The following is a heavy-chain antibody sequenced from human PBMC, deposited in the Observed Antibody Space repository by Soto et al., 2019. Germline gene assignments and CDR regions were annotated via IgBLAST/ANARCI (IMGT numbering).Heavy chain of an antibody. CDR1: GFSLSTSGVG. CDR2: IYWDDDK. Sequence: QITLKESGPPLVKPTQTLTLTCTFSGFSLSTSGVGVGWIRQPPGKALEWLALIYWDDDKRYSPSLKSRLTITKDTSKNQVVLTMTNMDPVDTATYYCAHRRGGSYYVYFDLWGRGTLVTVSS. J-gene: IGHJ2*01. CDR3: AHRRGGSYYVYFDL. D-gene: IGHD1-26*01. V-gene: IGHV2-5*02.